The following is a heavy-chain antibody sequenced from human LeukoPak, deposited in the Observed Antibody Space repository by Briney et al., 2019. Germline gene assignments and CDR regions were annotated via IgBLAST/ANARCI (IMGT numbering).Heavy chain of an antibody. CDR3: ARGGNYWPQWWFDP. D-gene: IGHD1-26*01. CDR1: SYSISSGYY. J-gene: IGHJ5*02. CDR2: IYHSGNT. V-gene: IGHV4-38-2*02. Sequence: SETLSLTCTVSSYSISSGYYWGWIRQPPGKGLEWIGNIYHSGNTYYKPSLKSRVTISVDTSKNQFSLELNSVTPADTAVYYCARGGNYWPQWWFDPWGRGTLVSVSS.